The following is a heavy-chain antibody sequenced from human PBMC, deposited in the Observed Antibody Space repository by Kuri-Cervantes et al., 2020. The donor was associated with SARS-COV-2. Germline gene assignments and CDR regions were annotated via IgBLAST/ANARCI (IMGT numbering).Heavy chain of an antibody. Sequence: SGPTLVKPTQTLTLTCTFSGFSLSTSGVGVGWIRQPPGKALEWLARIDWDDDKFYSTSLKTRLTISKDTSKNQVVLTMTNMDPVDTATYYCARARGGQGAFDIWGQGTMVTVSS. CDR3: ARARGGQGAFDI. CDR1: GFSLSTSGVG. J-gene: IGHJ3*02. CDR2: IDWDDDK. V-gene: IGHV2-70*04. D-gene: IGHD3-10*01.